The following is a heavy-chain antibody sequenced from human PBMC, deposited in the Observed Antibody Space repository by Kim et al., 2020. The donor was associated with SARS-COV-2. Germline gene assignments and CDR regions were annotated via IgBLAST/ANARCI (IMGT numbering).Heavy chain of an antibody. CDR3: ARGPFPSKHQLVQDYYYYGMDV. CDR1: GGSFSGYY. D-gene: IGHD6-13*01. V-gene: IGHV4-34*01. J-gene: IGHJ6*02. CDR2: INHSGST. Sequence: SETLSLTCAVYGGSFSGYYWSWIRQPPGKGLEWIGEINHSGSTNYNPSLKSRVTISVDTSKNQFSLKLSSVTAADTAVYYCARGPFPSKHQLVQDYYYYGMDVWGQGTTVTVSS.